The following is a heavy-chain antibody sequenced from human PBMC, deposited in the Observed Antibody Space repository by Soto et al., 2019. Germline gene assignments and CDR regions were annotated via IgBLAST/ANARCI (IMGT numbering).Heavy chain of an antibody. CDR3: ASEGGSDWGSNWFDH. CDR2: IIPIFGTA. V-gene: IGHV1-69*01. J-gene: IGHJ5*02. D-gene: IGHD2-21*02. CDR1: GGTFSSYA. Sequence: QVQLVQSGAEVKKPGSSVKVSCKASGGTFSSYAISWVRQAPGQGREWMVGIIPIFGTANYAQKFQGRVTITADESTSPAYMELSSLRSEYTAVYYCASEGGSDWGSNWFDHWGRGTLVTVSS.